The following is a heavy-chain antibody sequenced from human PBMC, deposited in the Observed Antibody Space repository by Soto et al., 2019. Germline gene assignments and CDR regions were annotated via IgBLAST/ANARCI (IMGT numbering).Heavy chain of an antibody. CDR2: KSYDGSNK. CDR3: AKGSGYFDY. CDR1: GFTFSSYG. V-gene: IGHV3-30*18. Sequence: GGSLRLSCAASGFTFSSYGMHWVRQAPGKGLEWVAVKSYDGSNKYYADSVKGRFTISRDNSKNTLYLQMNSLRAEDTAVYYCAKGSGYFDYWGQGTLVTVSS. J-gene: IGHJ4*02.